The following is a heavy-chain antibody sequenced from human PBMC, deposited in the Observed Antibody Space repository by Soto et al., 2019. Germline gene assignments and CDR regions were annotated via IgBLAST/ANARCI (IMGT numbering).Heavy chain of an antibody. V-gene: IGHV6-1*01. CDR3: TKQKVDSRTYNGLDV. D-gene: IGHD3-9*01. CDR2: AYYRSQWYY. Sequence: SQTLSLTCAISGDSVSSNSAAWNWIRQSPSRGLEWLGRAYYRSQWYYDSAVSVKSRITVIPDTSKNQFSLHLSSVTPEDTAIYYCTKQKVDSRTYNGLDVWGQGTTVTVSS. CDR1: GDSVSSNSAA. J-gene: IGHJ6*02.